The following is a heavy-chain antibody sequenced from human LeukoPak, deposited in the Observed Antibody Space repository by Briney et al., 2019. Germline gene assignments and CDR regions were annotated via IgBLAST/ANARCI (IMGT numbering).Heavy chain of an antibody. Sequence: PGGSLRLSCATSGFTFGDFGVRWVRQAPGKGLEWVSGINLSGSTIAYADSVRGRFTISRDNAKNSLYLQMNTLRAEDTAFYYCARGDSSASYYLEYWGQGTLVTVSS. CDR2: INLSGSTI. CDR1: GFTFGDFG. CDR3: ARGDSSASYYLEY. V-gene: IGHV3-20*04. J-gene: IGHJ4*02. D-gene: IGHD3-22*01.